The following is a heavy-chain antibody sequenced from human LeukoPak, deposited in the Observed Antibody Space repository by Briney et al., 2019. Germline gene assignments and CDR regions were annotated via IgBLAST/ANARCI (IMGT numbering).Heavy chain of an antibody. J-gene: IGHJ5*02. V-gene: IGHV4-30-2*01. CDR3: ARDHGGFDP. D-gene: IGHD4-17*01. CDR1: GGSISSGGYS. CDR2: IYHSGST. Sequence: PSQTLSLTCAVSGGSISSGGYSWSWIRQPPGKGLEWIGYIYHSGSTYYNPSLKSRVTISVDRSKNQFSLKLSSVTAADTAVYYCARDHGGFDPWGQGTLVTVSS.